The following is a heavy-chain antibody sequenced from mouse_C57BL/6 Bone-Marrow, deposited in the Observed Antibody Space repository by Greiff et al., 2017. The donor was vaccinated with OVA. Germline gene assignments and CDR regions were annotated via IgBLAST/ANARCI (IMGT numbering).Heavy chain of an antibody. CDR3: ARSSVYYGSSYDFDY. D-gene: IGHD1-1*01. Sequence: QVQLQQSGAELARPGASVKLSCKASGYTFTSYGISWVKQRTGQGLEWIGEIYPRSGNTYYNEKFKGKATLTADKSSSTAYMELRSLTSEDSAVYFCARSSVYYGSSYDFDYWGQGTTLTVSS. CDR1: GYTFTSYG. CDR2: IYPRSGNT. J-gene: IGHJ2*01. V-gene: IGHV1-81*01.